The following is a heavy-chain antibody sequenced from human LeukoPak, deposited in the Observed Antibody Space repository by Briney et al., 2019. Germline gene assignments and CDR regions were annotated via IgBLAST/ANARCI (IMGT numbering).Heavy chain of an antibody. Sequence: SGGSLRLSCAASGFTFSSYWMSWVRQAPGKGLEWVANIKQDGSEKYYVDSVKGRFTISRDNAKNSLYLQMNSLRAEDTAVYYCARGPYDYGDYEPPDYWGQGTLVTSPQ. CDR2: IKQDGSEK. J-gene: IGHJ4*02. CDR3: ARGPYDYGDYEPPDY. V-gene: IGHV3-7*01. CDR1: GFTFSSYW. D-gene: IGHD4-17*01.